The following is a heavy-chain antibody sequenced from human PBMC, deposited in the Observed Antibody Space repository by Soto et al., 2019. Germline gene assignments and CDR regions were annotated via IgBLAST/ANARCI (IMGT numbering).Heavy chain of an antibody. CDR1: GYTLSDYG. J-gene: IGHJ5*02. D-gene: IGHD2-2*01. CDR2: ISGNNGAT. V-gene: IGHV1-18*04. CDR3: ARDHKYLRVRANWFGP. Sequence: QVHLVQSATDMKKPGASVKVSCKAFGYTLSDYGMTWVRQAAGQGLEWMGWISGNNGATNYAPKFQGRVTMTLDTSTSTAYMELRSLRSDDTAVYYCARDHKYLRVRANWFGPWGQGTPVSVS.